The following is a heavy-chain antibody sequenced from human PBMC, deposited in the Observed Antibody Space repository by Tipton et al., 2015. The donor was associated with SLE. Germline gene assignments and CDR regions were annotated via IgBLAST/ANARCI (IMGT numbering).Heavy chain of an antibody. CDR1: GFTFSSYA. CDR3: AKDPGDY. Sequence: SLRLSCAASGFTFSSYAMSWVRQAPGKGLEWVSGISGGGVSTYYADSVKGRFTISRDNSKKTLYLKMNSLRAEDTAVYYCAKDPGDYWGQGILVTVSS. J-gene: IGHJ4*02. V-gene: IGHV3-23*01. CDR2: ISGGGVST.